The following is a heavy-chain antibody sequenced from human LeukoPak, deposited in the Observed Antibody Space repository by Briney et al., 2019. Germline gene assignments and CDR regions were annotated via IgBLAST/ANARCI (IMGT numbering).Heavy chain of an antibody. CDR1: GFTFGADG. V-gene: IGHV3-49*03. J-gene: IGHJ4*02. CDR2: IRKKGYGETT. CDR3: SRGLHDYGDSNYYFDQ. D-gene: IGHD4-17*01. Sequence: GRSLRLSRTASGFTFGADGWSWSRHAPGKGMEWICFIRKKGYGETTDYVASVRSRFTISRDDAKSIAYLQMNSLKTEDTVLYYCSRGLHDYGDSNYYFDQWGRGTLVTVSS.